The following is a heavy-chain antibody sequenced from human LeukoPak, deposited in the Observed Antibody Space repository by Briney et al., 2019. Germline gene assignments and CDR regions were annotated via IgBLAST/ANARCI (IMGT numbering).Heavy chain of an antibody. CDR2: ISSNGGST. D-gene: IGHD3-22*01. Sequence: GGSLRLSCAASGFTFSSYAMHWVRQAPGKGLEYVSAISSNGGSTYYANSVKGRFTISRDNSKNTLYLQMGSLRAEDMAVYYCARDTDSSGYYWDYYYYYGMDVWGQGTTVTVSS. CDR1: GFTFSSYA. CDR3: ARDTDSSGYYWDYYYYYGMDV. J-gene: IGHJ6*02. V-gene: IGHV3-64*01.